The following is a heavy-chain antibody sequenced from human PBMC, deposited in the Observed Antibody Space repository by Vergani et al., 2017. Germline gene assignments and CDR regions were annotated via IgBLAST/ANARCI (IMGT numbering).Heavy chain of an antibody. CDR1: GYTFTSYY. CDR2: INTSGGST. CDR3: ATYYYDSSVQYYFDY. Sequence: QVQLVQSGAEVRKPGASMKVSCKASGYTFTSYYMPWVRQAPGQGLEWMVIINTSGGSTSYAQKFQGRVTMTRDTPTSTVYMELSSLRSEDTAVYYCATYYYDSSVQYYFDYWGQGTLVTVSS. V-gene: IGHV1-46*03. J-gene: IGHJ4*02. D-gene: IGHD3-22*01.